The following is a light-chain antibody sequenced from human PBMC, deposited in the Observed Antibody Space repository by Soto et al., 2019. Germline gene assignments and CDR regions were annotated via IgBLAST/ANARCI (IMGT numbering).Light chain of an antibody. CDR1: SSDVGGYNY. Sequence: QSALTQPPSASGSPGQSVTISCTGTSSDVGGYNYVSWYQQHPGKAPKLMIYEVNKRPSGVPDRFSGSKSGNTASLTVSGLQAEDEADYYCSSYAGYNRKIFGGGTKLTVL. V-gene: IGLV2-8*01. CDR2: EVN. J-gene: IGLJ2*01. CDR3: SSYAGYNRKI.